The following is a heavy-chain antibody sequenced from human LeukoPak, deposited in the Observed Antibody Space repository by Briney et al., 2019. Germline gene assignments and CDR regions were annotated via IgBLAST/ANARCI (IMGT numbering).Heavy chain of an antibody. CDR2: IYYTGST. CDR1: GGSISSGAFY. D-gene: IGHD3-3*01. Sequence: SETLSLTCTVSGGSISSGAFYWSWIRQHPGKGLEWIGYIYYTGSTYYNPSVKSRVSISVDTVKNQFSLKLRSVTAADTAVYYCARGSLILEWLSYYFDDWGQGTLVTVSS. J-gene: IGHJ4*02. CDR3: ARGSLILEWLSYYFDD. V-gene: IGHV4-31*03.